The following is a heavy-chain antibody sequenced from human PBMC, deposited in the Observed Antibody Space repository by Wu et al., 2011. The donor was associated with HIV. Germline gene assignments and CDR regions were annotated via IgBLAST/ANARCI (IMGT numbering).Heavy chain of an antibody. J-gene: IGHJ1*01. V-gene: IGHV1-69-2*01. Sequence: EVQLVQSGAEVKKPGATVKISCKVSGYTFIDYYMHWVQQAPGKGLEWMGLVDPEDGETIYAEKFQGRVTISADEAASTVYMQLNRLKPDDTALYYCAREWRYCTGGSPCPSEYLQHWGQGTLV. CDR1: GYTFIDYY. CDR2: VDPEDGET. CDR3: AREWRYCTGGSPCPSEYLQH. D-gene: IGHD2-8*02.